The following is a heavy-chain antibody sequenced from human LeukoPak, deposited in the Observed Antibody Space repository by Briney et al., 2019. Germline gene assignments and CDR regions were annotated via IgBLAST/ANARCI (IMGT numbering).Heavy chain of an antibody. J-gene: IGHJ4*02. CDR2: VYSSGST. Sequence: TSETLSLTCTVSGGSVTGYYWSWIRQPPGKGLEWIGYVYSSGSTNYNPSLKSRVTIPVDTSKSQFSLQLSSVTAADTAVYYCASTRGYNSASPFDYWGQGTLVTVSS. V-gene: IGHV4-59*02. D-gene: IGHD5-18*01. CDR1: GGSVTGYY. CDR3: ASTRGYNSASPFDY.